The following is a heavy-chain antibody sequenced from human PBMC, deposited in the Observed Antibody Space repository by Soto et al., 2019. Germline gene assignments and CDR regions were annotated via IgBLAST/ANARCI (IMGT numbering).Heavy chain of an antibody. CDR1: GGSFSGYY. D-gene: IGHD6-6*01. CDR3: ARGRIAARPNYYYGMDV. V-gene: IGHV4-34*01. CDR2: INHSGST. Sequence: QVQLQQWGAGLLKPSETLSLTCAVYGGSFSGYYWSWIRKPPGKGLEWIGEINHSGSTNYNPSLKSRVTISVDTSKNQFSLKLSSVTAADTAVYYCARGRIAARPNYYYGMDVWGQGTTVTVSS. J-gene: IGHJ6*02.